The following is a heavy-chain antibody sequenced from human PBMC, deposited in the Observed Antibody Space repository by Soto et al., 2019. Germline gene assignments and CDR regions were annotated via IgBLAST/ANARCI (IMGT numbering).Heavy chain of an antibody. V-gene: IGHV4-31*03. CDR2: IYYSGTT. J-gene: IGHJ5*02. CDR3: ARGIKYGDYSRWFDP. Sequence: SETLSLTCTVSGGSTSSGGFYWSWIRQHPGKDLEWIGYIYYSGTTHYNPSLKSRVTISVDTSRNQFSLKLSSVTAADTAVYYCARGIKYGDYSRWFDPWGPGTLVTVSS. CDR1: GGSTSSGGFY. D-gene: IGHD4-17*01.